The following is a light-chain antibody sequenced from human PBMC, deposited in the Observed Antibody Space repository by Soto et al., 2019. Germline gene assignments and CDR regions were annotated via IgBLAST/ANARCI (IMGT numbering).Light chain of an antibody. CDR1: QDISNY. Sequence: DIQMTQSPSSLSASVGDRVTITCQASQDISNYLNWYQQKPGKAPKLLIYDASNLETGVPSRFSVSGSGTDFTFTISSLQPEDIATYYCQQYDNLPITFGQGTRLEMK. CDR3: QQYDNLPIT. V-gene: IGKV1-33*01. J-gene: IGKJ5*01. CDR2: DAS.